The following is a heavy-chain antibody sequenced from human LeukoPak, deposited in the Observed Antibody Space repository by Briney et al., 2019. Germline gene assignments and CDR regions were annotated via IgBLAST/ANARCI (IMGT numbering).Heavy chain of an antibody. Sequence: GGTLRLSCAASGFSFSGYWMHWVRHAPGEGLMWVSRINSDGSSTWYADSVKGRFTITRDNARNTLSLQMSSLGVEDTALYYCARDQDGMGTTMDLWGQGTQVIVSS. V-gene: IGHV3-74*01. D-gene: IGHD1-1*01. CDR2: INSDGSST. CDR3: ARDQDGMGTTMDL. J-gene: IGHJ4*02. CDR1: GFSFSGYW.